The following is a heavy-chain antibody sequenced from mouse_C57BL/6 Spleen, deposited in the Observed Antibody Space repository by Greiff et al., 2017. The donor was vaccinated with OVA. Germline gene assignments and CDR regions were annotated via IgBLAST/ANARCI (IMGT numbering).Heavy chain of an antibody. D-gene: IGHD4-1*01. CDR2: IYPGDGDT. V-gene: IGHV1-82*01. J-gene: IGHJ2*01. CDR3: AKNWDFDY. Sequence: QVQLKESGPELVKPGASVKISCKASGYAFSSSWMNWVKQRPGKGLEWIGRIYPGDGDTNYNGKFKGKATLTSDKSSSTAYMQLSSLTSEDSAVYFCAKNWDFDYWGQGTTLTVSS. CDR1: GYAFSSSW.